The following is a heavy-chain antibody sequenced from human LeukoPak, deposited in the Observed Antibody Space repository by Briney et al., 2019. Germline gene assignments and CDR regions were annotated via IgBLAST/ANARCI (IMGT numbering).Heavy chain of an antibody. V-gene: IGHV3-53*01. CDR1: GFTVSSNY. D-gene: IGHD4-23*01. J-gene: IGHJ4*02. Sequence: GGALRLSFAASGFTVSSNYMSWVRQAPGKGREWVSDIYSGGSTSDADSVKGRFTISRDNSKNTLYLQMNSLRAEDTAVYYCARDSHGGNSWGPFDYWGQGTLVTVSS. CDR2: IYSGGST. CDR3: ARDSHGGNSWGPFDY.